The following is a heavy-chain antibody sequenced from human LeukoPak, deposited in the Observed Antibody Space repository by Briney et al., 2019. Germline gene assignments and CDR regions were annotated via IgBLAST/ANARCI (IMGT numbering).Heavy chain of an antibody. CDR3: AKGDNNWNYRSGTYYYYMDV. CDR1: GFTLSSYE. CDR2: IGYSGGDT. J-gene: IGHJ6*03. Sequence: GGSLRLSCTVSGFTLSSYEMTWFRQAPGKGLEWVSSIGYSGGDTHYADSVKGRFTISRDNSKNTLYLQMNSLRAEDTAVYYCAKGDNNWNYRSGTYYYYMDVWGKGTTVTVSS. V-gene: IGHV3-23*01. D-gene: IGHD1-7*01.